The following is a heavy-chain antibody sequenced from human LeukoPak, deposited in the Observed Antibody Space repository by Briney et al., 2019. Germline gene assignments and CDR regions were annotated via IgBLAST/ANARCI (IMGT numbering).Heavy chain of an antibody. CDR1: GFSLSTSGMC. V-gene: IGHV2-70*11. D-gene: IGHD3-22*01. CDR2: IDWDDDK. CDR3: ARIPNYYDSSGYIDY. J-gene: IGHJ4*02. Sequence: SGPTLVNPTQTLTLTCTFSGFSLSTSGMCVSWIRQPPGKALEWLARIDWDDDKYYSTSLKTRLTISKDTSKNQVVLTMTNMDPVDTATYYCARIPNYYDSSGYIDYWGREPWSPSPQ.